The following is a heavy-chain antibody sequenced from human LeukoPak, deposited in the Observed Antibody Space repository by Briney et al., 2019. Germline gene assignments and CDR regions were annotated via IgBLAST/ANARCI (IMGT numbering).Heavy chain of an antibody. D-gene: IGHD3-10*01. Sequence: GGSLRLSCVGSGFPFSSYAMSWVRQAPEKGLEWVSFITGGGPNTGGGGAIYTDSVRGRFTISRDNSKNTLYLQMNSLRAEDTAVYYCAKAPSRWVRGVIAPPLDYYYMDVWGKGTTVTISS. CDR1: GFPFSSYA. J-gene: IGHJ6*03. V-gene: IGHV3-23*01. CDR2: ITGGGPNT. CDR3: AKAPSRWVRGVIAPPLDYYYMDV.